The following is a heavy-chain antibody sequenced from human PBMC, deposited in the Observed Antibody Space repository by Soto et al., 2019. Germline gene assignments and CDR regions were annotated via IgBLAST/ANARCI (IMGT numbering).Heavy chain of an antibody. Sequence: QVQLVQSGAEVKKPGASVKVSCKASGYTFTSYGISWVRQAPGQGLEWMGWISAYNGNTNYAQKLQGRVTMTTDTYTSTAYMEVRSLRSDDTAVYYCARDGGGDPEYYYGMDVWGKGTTVTVSS. V-gene: IGHV1-18*01. CDR2: ISAYNGNT. CDR1: GYTFTSYG. D-gene: IGHD3-16*01. J-gene: IGHJ6*04. CDR3: ARDGGGDPEYYYGMDV.